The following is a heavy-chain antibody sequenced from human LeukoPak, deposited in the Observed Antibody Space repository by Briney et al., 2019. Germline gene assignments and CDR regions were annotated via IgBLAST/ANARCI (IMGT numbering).Heavy chain of an antibody. Sequence: KPGGSLRLSCAASGFTFSNAWMSWVRQAPGKGLEWVGRIKSKTDGGTIDYAAPVKGRFTISRDDSKNTPYLQMNSLKTEDTAVYYCTTAIGYYYREALDVWGQGTMVTVSS. CDR1: GFTFSNAW. J-gene: IGHJ3*01. D-gene: IGHD3-22*01. V-gene: IGHV3-15*01. CDR3: TTAIGYYYREALDV. CDR2: IKSKTDGGTI.